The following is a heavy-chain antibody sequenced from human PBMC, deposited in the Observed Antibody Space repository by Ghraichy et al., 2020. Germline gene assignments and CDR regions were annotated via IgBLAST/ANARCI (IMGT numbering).Heavy chain of an antibody. V-gene: IGHV4-34*01. J-gene: IGHJ6*02. CDR2: INHSGST. CDR1: GGSFSGYY. D-gene: IGHD3-10*02. CDR3: AGEMKLFGAYYYYGMDV. Sequence: GSLRLSCAVYGGSFSGYYWSWIRQPPGKGLEWIGEINHSGSTNYNPSLKSRVTISVDTSKNQFSLKLSSVTAADTAVYYCAGEMKLFGAYYYYGMDVWGQGTTVTVSS.